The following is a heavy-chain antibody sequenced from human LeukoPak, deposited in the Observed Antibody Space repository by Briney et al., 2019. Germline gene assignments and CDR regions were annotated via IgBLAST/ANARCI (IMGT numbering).Heavy chain of an antibody. CDR2: ISSSSSTI. V-gene: IGHV3-48*01. D-gene: IGHD2-15*01. CDR3: ARYCGAASCYSGFDY. Sequence: GGSLRLSCAASGFTFSSYAMSWVRQAPGKGLEWVSYISSSSSTIYYADSVKGRFTISRDNAKNSLYLQMNSLGGEDTALYYCARYCGAASCYSGFDYWGQGTLVTVAS. CDR1: GFTFSSYA. J-gene: IGHJ4*02.